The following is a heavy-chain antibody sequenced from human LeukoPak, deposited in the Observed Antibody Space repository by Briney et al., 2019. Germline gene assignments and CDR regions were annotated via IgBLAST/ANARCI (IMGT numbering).Heavy chain of an antibody. D-gene: IGHD1-26*01. J-gene: IGHJ6*03. Sequence: ASVKVSCKASGYTFTSYDINWVRQATGQGGEWRGWMNPNSGKTGYAQKFQGRVTITRNTSISTAYMELSSLRSEDKAVYYCARGRRPRETYYYYYMDVWGKGTTVTVSS. CDR2: MNPNSGKT. V-gene: IGHV1-8*01. CDR3: ARGRRPRETYYYYYMDV. CDR1: GYTFTSYD.